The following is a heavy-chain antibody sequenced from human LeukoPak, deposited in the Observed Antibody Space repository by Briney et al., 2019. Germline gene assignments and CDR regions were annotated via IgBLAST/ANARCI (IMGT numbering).Heavy chain of an antibody. CDR1: GGSISSYY. J-gene: IGHJ4*02. D-gene: IGHD4-17*01. Sequence: PSETLSLTCTVSGGSISSYYWSWIRQPPGKGLEWIGYIYYSGSTNYNPSLKSRVTISVDTSKNQFSLKLSSVTAADTAVYYCARGGTSLDDYGDYEIGYWGQGTLVTVSS. CDR2: IYYSGST. CDR3: ARGGTSLDDYGDYEIGY. V-gene: IGHV4-59*01.